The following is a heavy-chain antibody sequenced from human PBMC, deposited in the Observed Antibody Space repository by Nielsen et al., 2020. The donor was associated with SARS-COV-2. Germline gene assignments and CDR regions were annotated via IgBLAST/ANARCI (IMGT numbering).Heavy chain of an antibody. CDR1: GFTFSSYS. V-gene: IGHV3-21*01. J-gene: IGHJ2*01. CDR3: ARAPDSSGYYYYWYFDL. Sequence: GESLKISCAASGFTFSSYSMNWVRQAPGKELEWVSSISSSSSYIYYADSVKGRFTISRDNAKNSLYLQMNSLRAEDTAVYYCARAPDSSGYYYYWYFDLWGRGTLVTVSS. D-gene: IGHD3-22*01. CDR2: ISSSSSYI.